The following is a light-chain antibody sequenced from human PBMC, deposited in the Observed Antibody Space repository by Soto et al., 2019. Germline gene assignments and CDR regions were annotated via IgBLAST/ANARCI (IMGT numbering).Light chain of an antibody. CDR1: SSDVGSYNF. CDR2: EGS. J-gene: IGLJ1*01. V-gene: IGLV2-23*01. Sequence: QSALTQPASVSGSPGQSITISCTGTSSDVGSYNFVSWYQQHPGKAPKVMIYEGSKRPSGVSNRLSGSKSGNTASLTISGLQAEDEADYYCCSYAGSSTWVFGTGTKLTVL. CDR3: CSYAGSSTWV.